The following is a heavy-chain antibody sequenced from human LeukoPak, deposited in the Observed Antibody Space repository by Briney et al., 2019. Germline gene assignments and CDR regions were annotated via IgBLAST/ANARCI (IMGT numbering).Heavy chain of an antibody. CDR1: GFTFSNYA. J-gene: IGHJ1*01. CDR3: ARGAIAVGTDVQH. CDR2: IRSSSTYK. D-gene: IGHD6-19*01. V-gene: IGHV3-21*01. Sequence: AGSLRLSCAASGFTFSNYAMNWVCQAPRKGLERVSSIRSSSTYKHYADLMNGRFTISRDNAKNSLYLEMNTVRAEDTAVHYRARGAIAVGTDVQHSGQGSLVTVSS.